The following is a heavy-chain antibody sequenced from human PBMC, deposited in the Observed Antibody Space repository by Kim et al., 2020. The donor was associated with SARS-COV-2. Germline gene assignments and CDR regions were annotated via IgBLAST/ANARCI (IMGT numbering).Heavy chain of an antibody. V-gene: IGHV3-23*01. Sequence: SVKGRFTISRDNSKNTLYLQMNSLRAEDTAVYYCAKDRVVVAATPSYFDYWGQGTLVTVSS. J-gene: IGHJ4*02. D-gene: IGHD2-15*01. CDR3: AKDRVVVAATPSYFDY.